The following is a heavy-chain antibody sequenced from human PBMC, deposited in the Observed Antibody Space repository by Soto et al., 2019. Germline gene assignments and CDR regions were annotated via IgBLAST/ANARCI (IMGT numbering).Heavy chain of an antibody. J-gene: IGHJ4*02. Sequence: VQLVESGGGLVKPGGSLRLSCAASGFTFSSNYMSWVRQAPGKGLAWVSVIYSGGSTYYADSVKGRFTISRDNSKNTLYLQMNSLRAEDTAVYYCARAVIEGYYDSSPYYFDYWGQGTLVTVSS. D-gene: IGHD3-22*01. CDR1: GFTFSSNY. CDR3: ARAVIEGYYDSSPYYFDY. V-gene: IGHV3-66*01. CDR2: IYSGGST.